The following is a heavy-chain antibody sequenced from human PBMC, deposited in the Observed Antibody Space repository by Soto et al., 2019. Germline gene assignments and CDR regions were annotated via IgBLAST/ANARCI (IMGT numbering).Heavy chain of an antibody. V-gene: IGHV4-39*07. D-gene: IGHD3-10*01. J-gene: IGHJ6*02. CDR2: IYYSGYT. Sequence: SETLSLTCTVSGGAISSSSYYWGWIRQPPGKGLEWIGSIYYSGYTYYNPSLKSRVTISVDTSKNQFSLKLSSVTAADTAVYYCARLRKKLYYGSGSGVRDYYYGMDVWGQGTTVTVSS. CDR1: GGAISSSSYY. CDR3: ARLRKKLYYGSGSGVRDYYYGMDV.